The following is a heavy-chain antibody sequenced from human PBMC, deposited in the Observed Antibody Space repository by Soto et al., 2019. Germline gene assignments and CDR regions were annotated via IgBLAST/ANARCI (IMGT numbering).Heavy chain of an antibody. Sequence: GGSLRLSCTVSGFTFGDYAVNWARQAPGKGLEWVGFIRSKAYGGTPEYAASVKGRFTISRDDSKTIAYLQMNSLRAEDTAVYYCAKSGGSLKGHYYYYGMDVWGQGTTVTVSS. D-gene: IGHD2-15*01. CDR3: AKSGGSLKGHYYYYGMDV. J-gene: IGHJ6*02. CDR2: IRSKAYGGTP. CDR1: GFTFGDYA. V-gene: IGHV3-49*04.